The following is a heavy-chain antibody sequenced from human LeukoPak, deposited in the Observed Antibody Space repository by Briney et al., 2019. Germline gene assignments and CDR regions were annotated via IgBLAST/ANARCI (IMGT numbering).Heavy chain of an antibody. CDR3: ARFSSSWYSDY. Sequence: GGSLRLSCAASGFTVSSYSMNWVRQAPGKGLEWVSSISSSSSYIYYADSVKGRFTISRDNAKNSLYLQMNSLRAEDTAVYYCARFSSSWYSDYWGQGTLVTVSS. V-gene: IGHV3-21*01. D-gene: IGHD6-13*01. CDR2: ISSSSSYI. J-gene: IGHJ4*02. CDR1: GFTVSSYS.